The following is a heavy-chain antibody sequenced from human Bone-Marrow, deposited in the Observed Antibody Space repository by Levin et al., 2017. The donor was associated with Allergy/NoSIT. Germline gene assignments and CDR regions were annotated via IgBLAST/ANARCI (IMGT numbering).Heavy chain of an antibody. CDR3: ARYHRSYDS. Sequence: PWASVKVSCKASGYTFTGNFIHWVRQAPGQGLEWMGRINPTSGDTMYAQRFQGRVTMTRDTSINTAYVELKRLTYDDTAVYYCARYHRSYDSWGQGTLVTVSS. V-gene: IGHV1-2*06. CDR1: GYTFTGNF. D-gene: IGHD1-26*01. CDR2: INPTSGDT. J-gene: IGHJ5*01.